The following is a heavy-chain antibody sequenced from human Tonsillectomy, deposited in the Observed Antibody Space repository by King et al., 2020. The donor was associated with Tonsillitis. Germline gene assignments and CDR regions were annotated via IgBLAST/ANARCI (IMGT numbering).Heavy chain of an antibody. Sequence: QLVPSGVGLVKPGGSLRLSCAASGFPFIIYIMNCVRQAPGKGLEWVSSISSSSSYIYYADSVKGRFPISRDNAKNSLYLQMNSLRAEDQEVYYCARDGTCRRRRGYWGDPWGKGTLVTV. V-gene: IGHV3-21*01. J-gene: IGHJ5*02. D-gene: IGHD1-26*01. CDR2: ISSSSSYI. CDR1: GFPFIIYI. CDR3: ARDGTCRRRRGYWGDP.